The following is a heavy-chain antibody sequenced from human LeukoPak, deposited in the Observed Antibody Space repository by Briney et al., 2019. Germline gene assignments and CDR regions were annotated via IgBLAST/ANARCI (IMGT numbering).Heavy chain of an antibody. D-gene: IGHD3-10*01. Sequence: GESLQISCKGSGYSFTSYWIGWVRQMPGKGLEWMGIIYPGDSDTRYSPSFQGQVTISADKSISTAYLQWSSLKASDTAMYYCARRTLYYGSGSYYYSFDCWGQGTLVTVSP. CDR2: IYPGDSDT. CDR1: GYSFTSYW. V-gene: IGHV5-51*01. CDR3: ARRTLYYGSGSYYYSFDC. J-gene: IGHJ4*02.